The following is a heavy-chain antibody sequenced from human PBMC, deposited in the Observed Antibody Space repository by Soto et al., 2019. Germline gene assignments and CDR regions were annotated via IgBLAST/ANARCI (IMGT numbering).Heavy chain of an antibody. CDR2: IYYSGST. CDR3: ARGDYGDYA. J-gene: IGHJ4*02. Sequence: SETLSLTCTVSGGSISSSSYYWGWIRQPPGKGLEWIGSIYYSGSTNYNPSLKSRVTISVDTSKNQFSLKLSSVTAADTAVYYCARGDYGDYAWGQGTLVTVSS. D-gene: IGHD4-17*01. CDR1: GGSISSSSYY. V-gene: IGHV4-39*07.